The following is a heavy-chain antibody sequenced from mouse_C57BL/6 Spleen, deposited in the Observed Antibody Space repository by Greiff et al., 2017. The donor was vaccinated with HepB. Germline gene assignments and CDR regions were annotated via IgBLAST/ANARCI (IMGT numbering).Heavy chain of an antibody. CDR2: IDPEDGDT. V-gene: IGHV14-1*01. Sequence: VQLKQSGAELVRPGASVKLSCTASGFNIKDYYMHWVKQRPEQGLEWIGRIDPEDGDTEYAPKFQGKATMTADTSSNTAYLQLSSLTSEDTAVYYWTTGITGTTPFDYWGQGTTLTVSS. CDR3: TTGITGTTPFDY. CDR1: GFNIKDYY. J-gene: IGHJ2*01. D-gene: IGHD4-1*01.